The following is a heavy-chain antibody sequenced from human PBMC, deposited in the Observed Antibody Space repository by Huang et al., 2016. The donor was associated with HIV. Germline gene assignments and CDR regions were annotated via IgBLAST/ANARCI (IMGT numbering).Heavy chain of an antibody. Sequence: EVQLVESGGGLVQPGGSLRLSCAASGFTFSSYWMHWVRQAPGKGLVWVSRINSDGSSSGYADSVKGRFTISRDNAKTTLYLQMNSLRAEDTAVYYCVRDPRIQSWLNYFDYWGQGTLVSVSS. CDR3: VRDPRIQSWLNYFDY. CDR1: GFTFSSYW. J-gene: IGHJ4*02. V-gene: IGHV3-74*01. D-gene: IGHD3-22*01. CDR2: INSDGSSS.